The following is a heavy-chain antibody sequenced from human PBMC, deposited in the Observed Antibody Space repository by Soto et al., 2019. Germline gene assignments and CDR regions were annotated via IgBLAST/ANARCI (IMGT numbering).Heavy chain of an antibody. CDR3: ARVFTIFGVVSDWFDP. V-gene: IGHV1-3*01. CDR2: INAGNGNT. J-gene: IGHJ5*02. Sequence: ASVKVSCKASGYTFSSYAMDWVRQAPGQRLERMGWINAGNGNTKYSQKFQGRVTITRDTSASTAYMELSSLRSEDTAVYYCARVFTIFGVVSDWFDPRGQGTLVTVS. CDR1: GYTFSSYA. D-gene: IGHD3-3*01.